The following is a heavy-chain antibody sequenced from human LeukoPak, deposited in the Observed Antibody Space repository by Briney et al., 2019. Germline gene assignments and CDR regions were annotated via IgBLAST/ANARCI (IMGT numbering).Heavy chain of an antibody. CDR1: GGSISSSSYY. Sequence: PSETLSLTCTVSGGSISSSSYYWGWIRQPPGKGLEWIGSIYYSGSTYYNPSLKSRVTKSVDTSKNQFSLKLSSVTAADTAVYYCAREGIQLWLPKAFDYWGQGTLVTVSS. D-gene: IGHD5-18*01. J-gene: IGHJ4*02. CDR2: IYYSGST. V-gene: IGHV4-39*07. CDR3: AREGIQLWLPKAFDY.